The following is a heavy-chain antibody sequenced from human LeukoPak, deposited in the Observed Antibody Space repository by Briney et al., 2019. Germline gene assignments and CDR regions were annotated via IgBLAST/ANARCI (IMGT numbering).Heavy chain of an antibody. J-gene: IGHJ5*02. CDR2: INPSGGST. Sequence: ASVTVSCMASGYTFTSYYMHWVRQAPGQGLEWMGIINPSGGSTSYAQKFQGRVTMTRDTSTSTVHMELSSLRSEDTAVYYCARDDPLDKISSGWGPWGQGTLVTVSS. D-gene: IGHD6-19*01. CDR1: GYTFTSYY. V-gene: IGHV1-46*01. CDR3: ARDDPLDKISSGWGP.